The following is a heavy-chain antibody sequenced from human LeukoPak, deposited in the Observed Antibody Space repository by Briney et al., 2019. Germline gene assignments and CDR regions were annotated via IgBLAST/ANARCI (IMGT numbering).Heavy chain of an antibody. J-gene: IGHJ4*02. CDR3: AREWLLWFGSFDY. V-gene: IGHV3-30-3*01. Sequence: GGSLRLSCAASGFTFSSYAIHWVRQAPGKGLEWVAVISYDGSNKYYADSVKGRFTISRDNSKNTLYLQMNSLRAEDTAVYYCAREWLLWFGSFDYWGQGTLVTVSS. D-gene: IGHD3-10*01. CDR1: GFTFSSYA. CDR2: ISYDGSNK.